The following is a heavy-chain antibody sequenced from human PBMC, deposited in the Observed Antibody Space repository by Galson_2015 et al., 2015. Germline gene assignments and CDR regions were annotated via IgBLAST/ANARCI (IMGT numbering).Heavy chain of an antibody. D-gene: IGHD3-22*01. CDR2: IYPGDSDT. CDR1: GYSFTSYW. CDR3: ARRSYYDSSGYQDWYFDL. J-gene: IGHJ2*01. V-gene: IGHV5-51*01. Sequence: QSGAEVKKPGESLKISCKGSGYSFTSYWIGWVRQMPGKGLEWMGIIYPGDSDTRYSPSFQGQVTISADKSISTAYLQWSSLKASDTAMYYCARRSYYDSSGYQDWYFDLWGRGTLVTVSS.